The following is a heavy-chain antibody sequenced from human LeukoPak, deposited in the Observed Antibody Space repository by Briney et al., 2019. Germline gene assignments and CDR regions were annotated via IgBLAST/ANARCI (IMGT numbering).Heavy chain of an antibody. CDR1: GYTLTYYY. CDR3: ARDHNCVPDH. J-gene: IGHJ4*02. CDR2: INPNTGDT. V-gene: IGHV1-2*02. D-gene: IGHD1-20*01. Sequence: ASVTVSCKASGYTLTYYYMHWVRQAPGKGLEWMGWINPNTGDTSFAQKFQGMLTLTSDTSISTAYLELSRLTSDDTAVYYFARDHNCVPDHWGQGTLVSVSS.